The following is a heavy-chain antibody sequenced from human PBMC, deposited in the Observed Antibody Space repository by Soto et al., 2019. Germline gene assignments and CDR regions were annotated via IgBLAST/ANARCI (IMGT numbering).Heavy chain of an antibody. CDR1: GGSISSSSYY. Sequence: QLQLQESGPGLVKPSETLSLTCTVSGGSISSSSYYWGWIRQPPGKGLEWIGSIYYSGSTYYNPSLTSRVTISVDTSKNQFSRQLSSVTAADTAVYYCARHTPAISISDHWGQGTLVTVSS. CDR3: ARHTPAISISDH. D-gene: IGHD2-15*01. CDR2: IYYSGST. V-gene: IGHV4-39*01. J-gene: IGHJ4*02.